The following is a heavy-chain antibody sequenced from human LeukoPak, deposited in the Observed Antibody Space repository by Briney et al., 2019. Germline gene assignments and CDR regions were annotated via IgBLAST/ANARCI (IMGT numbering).Heavy chain of an antibody. CDR2: ISGSGGST. D-gene: IGHD2-21*02. V-gene: IGHV3-23*01. Sequence: GGSLRLSCAASGFTFSSYAMSWVRQAPGKGLEWVSAISGSGGSTYYADSVKGRFTISRDNAKNSLYLQMNSLRAEDTALYYCAKSPSVVTAIMAGDYFDYWGQGTLVTVSS. J-gene: IGHJ4*02. CDR1: GFTFSSYA. CDR3: AKSPSVVTAIMAGDYFDY.